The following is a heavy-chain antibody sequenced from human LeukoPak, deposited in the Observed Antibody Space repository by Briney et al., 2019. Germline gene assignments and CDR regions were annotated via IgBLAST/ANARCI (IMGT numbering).Heavy chain of an antibody. Sequence: SETLSLTCTVSGGSMRSYYWSWIRQPPGKGLEWIGYIYYSGSTNYNPSLKSRVSISVDTSKNQFSLNLRSVTAADTAVYYCATTWAASGAQYFQHWGQGTLVTVPS. J-gene: IGHJ1*01. V-gene: IGHV4-59*01. CDR3: ATTWAASGAQYFQH. CDR1: GGSMRSYY. CDR2: IYYSGST. D-gene: IGHD2-15*01.